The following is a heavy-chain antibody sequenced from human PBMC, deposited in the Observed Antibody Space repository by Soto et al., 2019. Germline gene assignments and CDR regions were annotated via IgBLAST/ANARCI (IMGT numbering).Heavy chain of an antibody. CDR2: INPYNGNT. J-gene: IGHJ4*02. Sequence: ASVKVSCKASGYTFTSYGITWVRQAPGQGLEWMAWINPYNGNTKYAEKFLGRVTVTTDTSTATTYMEVRSLTSDDTAVFYCARVGVGLAAPRVWPYWGQGTPVTVSS. D-gene: IGHD6-13*01. CDR1: GYTFTSYG. V-gene: IGHV1-18*01. CDR3: ARVGVGLAAPRVWPY.